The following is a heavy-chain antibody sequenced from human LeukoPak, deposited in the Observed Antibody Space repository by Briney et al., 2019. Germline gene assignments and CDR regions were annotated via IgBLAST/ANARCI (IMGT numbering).Heavy chain of an antibody. CDR3: ARDTLAARPGGDYYYGMDV. J-gene: IGHJ6*02. V-gene: IGHV4-30-4*01. CDR1: GGSISSGDYC. Sequence: KPSQTLSLTCTVSGGSISSGDYCWSWIRQPPGKGLEWIGYIYYSGSTYYNPSLKSRVTISVDTSKNQFSLKLSSVTAADTAVYYCARDTLAARPGGDYYYGMDVWGQGTTVTVSS. D-gene: IGHD6-6*01. CDR2: IYYSGST.